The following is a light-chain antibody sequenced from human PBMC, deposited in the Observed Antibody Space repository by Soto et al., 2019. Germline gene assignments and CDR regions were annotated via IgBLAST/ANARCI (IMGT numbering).Light chain of an antibody. J-gene: IGLJ2*01. V-gene: IGLV2-23*02. Sequence: QSVLTQPASVSGSPGQSITISCSGTSNDVGGYDLVSWYQQHPGKAPRLIIYEATKRPSGVSDRLSASKSGNTASLTISALQAEAAAYYSCCSFAGGATFVFGGGTKLTVL. CDR3: CSFAGGATFV. CDR1: SNDVGGYDL. CDR2: EAT.